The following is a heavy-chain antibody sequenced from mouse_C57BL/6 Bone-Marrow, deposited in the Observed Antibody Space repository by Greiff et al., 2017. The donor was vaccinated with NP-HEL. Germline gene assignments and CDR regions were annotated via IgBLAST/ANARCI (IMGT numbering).Heavy chain of an antibody. CDR2: IHPSDSDT. CDR1: GYTFTSYW. D-gene: IGHD3-3*01. J-gene: IGHJ3*01. Sequence: QVQLQQPGAELVKPGASVKVSCKASGYTFTSYWMHWVKQRPGQGLEWIGRIHPSDSDTNYNQKFKGKATLTVDKSSSTAAMQLSRLSSEDSAVYYGAIGGWGWFAYWGQGTLVTVSA. CDR3: AIGGWGWFAY. V-gene: IGHV1-74*01.